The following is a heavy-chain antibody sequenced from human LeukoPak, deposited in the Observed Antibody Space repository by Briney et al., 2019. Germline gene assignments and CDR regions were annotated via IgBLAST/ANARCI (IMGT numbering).Heavy chain of an antibody. Sequence: GGSLRLSCAASGFSFTIYAMSWVRQAPGKGLEWVSAITSSGDGTYYSDSVNGRFTITRDNSKNTLYLQMNSLRAEDTAVYYCAKDIVVVPAAIRAVATIRDYWGQGTLVTVSS. CDR3: AKDIVVVPAAIRAVATIRDY. CDR1: GFSFTIYA. V-gene: IGHV3-23*01. J-gene: IGHJ4*02. CDR2: ITSSGDGT. D-gene: IGHD2-2*02.